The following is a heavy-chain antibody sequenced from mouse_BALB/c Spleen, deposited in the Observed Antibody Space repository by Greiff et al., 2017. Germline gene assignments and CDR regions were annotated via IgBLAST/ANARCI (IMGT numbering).Heavy chain of an antibody. J-gene: IGHJ2*01. V-gene: IGHV5-4*02. CDR2: ISDGGSYT. D-gene: IGHD2-1*01. CDR3: ARGYYGNYGLDY. Sequence: EVQRVASGGGLVKPGGSLKLSCAASGFTFSDYYLYWVRQTPEKRLEWVATISDGGSYTYSPDSVKGRFTISRDNAKNNLYLQMSSLKSEDTAMYYCARGYYGNYGLDYWGQGTTLTVSS. CDR1: GFTFSDYY.